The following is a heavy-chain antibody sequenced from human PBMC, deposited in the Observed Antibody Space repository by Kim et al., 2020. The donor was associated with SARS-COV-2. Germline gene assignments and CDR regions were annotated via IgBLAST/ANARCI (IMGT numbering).Heavy chain of an antibody. D-gene: IGHD3-3*01. CDR2: ISASGGNT. CDR1: GFTFSIYT. Sequence: GGSLRLSCAASGFTFSIYTMTWVRQPAGKGLEWVSAISASGGNTYYADSVKGRFTISRDNSKNTLYLQMSSLRAEDTAVYYCAKVSGYPFYWGQGTQVTV. CDR3: AKVSGYPFY. J-gene: IGHJ4*02. V-gene: IGHV3-23*01.